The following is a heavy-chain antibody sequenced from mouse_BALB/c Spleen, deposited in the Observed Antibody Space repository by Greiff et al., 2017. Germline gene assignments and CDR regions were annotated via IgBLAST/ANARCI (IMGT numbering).Heavy chain of an antibody. CDR1: GFTFTDYY. D-gene: IGHD1-1*01. Sequence: EVMLVESGGGLVQPGGSLRLSCATSGFTFTDYYMSWVRQPPGKALEWLGFIRNKANGYTTEYSASVKGRFTISRDNSQSILYLQMNTLRAEDSATYYCARDYGSSYAMDYWGQGTSVTVSS. V-gene: IGHV7-3*02. CDR2: IRNKANGYTT. J-gene: IGHJ4*01. CDR3: ARDYGSSYAMDY.